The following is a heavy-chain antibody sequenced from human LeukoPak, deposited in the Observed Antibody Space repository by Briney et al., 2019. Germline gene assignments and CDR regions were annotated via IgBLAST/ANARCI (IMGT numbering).Heavy chain of an antibody. CDR2: IYYSGST. V-gene: IGHV4-61*08. CDR1: GGSISSGGYS. Sequence: PSETLSLTCAVSGGSISSGGYSWSWIRQPPGKGLEWIGYIYYSGSTNYNPSLKSRVTISVDTSKNQFSLKLSSVTAADTAVYYCARQAVAVAGTFWFDPWGQGTLVTVSS. D-gene: IGHD6-19*01. J-gene: IGHJ5*02. CDR3: ARQAVAVAGTFWFDP.